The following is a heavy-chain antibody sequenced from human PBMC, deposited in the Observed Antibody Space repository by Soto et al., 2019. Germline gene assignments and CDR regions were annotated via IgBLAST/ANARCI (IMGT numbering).Heavy chain of an antibody. V-gene: IGHV3-48*01. D-gene: IGHD6-19*01. CDR2: ISSSSSTI. J-gene: IGHJ4*02. CDR1: GFTFSSYS. CDR3: ARDHEQWLVRVFDY. Sequence: GGSLRLSCAASGFTFSSYSMNWVRQTPGKGLEWVSYISSSSSTIYYADSVKGRFTISRDNAKNSLYLQMNSLRAEDTAVYYCARDHEQWLVRVFDYWGQGTLVTVSS.